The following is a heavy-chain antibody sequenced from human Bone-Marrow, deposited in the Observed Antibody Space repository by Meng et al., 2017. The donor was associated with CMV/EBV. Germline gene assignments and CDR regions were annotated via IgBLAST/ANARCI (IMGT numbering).Heavy chain of an antibody. V-gene: IGHV3-30*04. J-gene: IGHJ5*02. CDR3: AKPSPNNWLDP. CDR1: GFTFSSYA. CDR2: ISHDGSNE. Sequence: GGSLRLSCAASGFTFSSYAMHWVRQAPGRGLEWVAFISHDGSNEYFTVSVKGRFTISRDNCKNTLFLQMNSLRAEDTAVYYCAKPSPNNWLDPWGQGTLVTFSS.